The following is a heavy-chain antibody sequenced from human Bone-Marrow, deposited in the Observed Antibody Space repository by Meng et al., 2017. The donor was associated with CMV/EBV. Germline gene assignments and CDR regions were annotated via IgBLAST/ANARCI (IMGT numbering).Heavy chain of an antibody. V-gene: IGHV1-2*02. Sequence: SVRVSCTASGQTFTGYYMHWVRHAPGQGLEWMGWINPNSGGTNYAQKFQGRVTMTRDTSISTAYMELSRLRSDDTAMYYCAREGATRLFWFPNWFDPWGQGTLVTVSS. D-gene: IGHD6-6*01. CDR1: GQTFTGYY. CDR2: INPNSGGT. J-gene: IGHJ5*02. CDR3: AREGATRLFWFPNWFDP.